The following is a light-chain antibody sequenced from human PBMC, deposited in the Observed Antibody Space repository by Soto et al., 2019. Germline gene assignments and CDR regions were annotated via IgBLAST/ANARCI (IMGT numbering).Light chain of an antibody. Sequence: DIQMTQSPSSLSASVGDRVTITCRASQSISNYLNWYQQKPGKVPNLLIYGASSLQSGVPSRFSGSGSETDFTLTINNLQPEDFVTYYCQQSYTAVFAFGPGTRVDIK. CDR3: QQSYTAVFA. J-gene: IGKJ3*01. CDR2: GAS. V-gene: IGKV1-39*01. CDR1: QSISNY.